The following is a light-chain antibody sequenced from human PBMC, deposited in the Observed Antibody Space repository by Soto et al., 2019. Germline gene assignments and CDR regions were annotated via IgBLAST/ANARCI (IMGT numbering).Light chain of an antibody. J-gene: IGKJ1*01. V-gene: IGKV3D-15*01. CDR2: SAS. CDR3: QQYDNWPQT. Sequence: EVVLTQSPATLSLSPGESATLSCRASQSVSVNFAWYQQKPGQAPRPLIYSASDRAPGIPARFSGRGSGTFFTLTVSSLQSEDFAVYYCQQYDNWPQTFGQGTKVDIK. CDR1: QSVSVN.